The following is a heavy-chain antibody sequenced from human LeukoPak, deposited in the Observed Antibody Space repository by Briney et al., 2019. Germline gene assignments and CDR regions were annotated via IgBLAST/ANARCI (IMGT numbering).Heavy chain of an antibody. CDR2: INPSGGST. V-gene: IGHV1-46*01. J-gene: IGHJ5*02. CDR1: GYTFTSYY. Sequence: ASVKVSCKASGYTFTSYYMHWVRQAPGQGLEWMGIINPSGGSTSYAQKFQGRATMTRDTSTSTVYMELSSLRSEDTAVYYCARALAYCGGDCRYTNNWFDPWGQGTLVTVSS. CDR3: ARALAYCGGDCRYTNNWFDP. D-gene: IGHD2-21*02.